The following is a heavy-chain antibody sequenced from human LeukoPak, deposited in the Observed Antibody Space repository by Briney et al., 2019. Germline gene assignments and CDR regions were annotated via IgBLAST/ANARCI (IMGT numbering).Heavy chain of an antibody. J-gene: IGHJ4*02. CDR3: ASGDGDY. V-gene: IGHV3-53*01. CDR2: IYSDNT. D-gene: IGHD7-27*01. CDR1: GFTVSSNP. Sequence: PGGSLRLSCTVSGFTVSSNPMSWVRQAPGKGLEWVSFIYSDNTHYSDSVKGRFTISRDNSKDTLYLQMNSLRAEDTAVYYCASGDGDYWGQGTLVTVSS.